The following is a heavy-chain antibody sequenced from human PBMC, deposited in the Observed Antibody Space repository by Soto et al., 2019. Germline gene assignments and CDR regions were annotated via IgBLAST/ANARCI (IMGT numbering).Heavy chain of an antibody. CDR3: ARFRLDTSLLYLLAP. CDR1: GGSVSSGDYY. V-gene: IGHV4-61*08. Sequence: SETLSLTCTVSGGSVSSGDYYWSWIRQPPGKGLEWIGYIYYSGNTNYNPSLKSRVIISVDTSKNLFSLKLTSVTAADTAVYYCARFRLDTSLLYLLAPRGQGTLVTVS. J-gene: IGHJ5*02. D-gene: IGHD2-2*02. CDR2: IYYSGNT.